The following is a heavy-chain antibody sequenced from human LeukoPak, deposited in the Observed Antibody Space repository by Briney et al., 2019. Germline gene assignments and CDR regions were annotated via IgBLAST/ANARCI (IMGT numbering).Heavy chain of an antibody. CDR3: GGGASKAGAIPRFYYYYMEV. J-gene: IGHJ6*03. D-gene: IGHD2-2*02. CDR1: GWSFSGYY. CDR2: INHSGST. Sequence: SETLSLTCAVYGWSFSGYYWSWIRQPPGKGLEWIWAINHSGSTNYNPSLKSRVTISVDTSKNQLPLQQSYVTAADTTVDYCGGGASKAGAIPRFYYYYMEVSGKGTTVTVSS. V-gene: IGHV4-34*01.